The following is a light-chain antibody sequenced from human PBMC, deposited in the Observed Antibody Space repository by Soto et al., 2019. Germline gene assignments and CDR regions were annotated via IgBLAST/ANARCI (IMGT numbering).Light chain of an antibody. CDR1: QSVSSSY. V-gene: IGKV3-20*01. CDR3: QQYGSSLGMYT. J-gene: IGKJ2*01. Sequence: EIVLTQSPGTLSLSPGERATLSCRASQSVSSSYLAWYQQKPGQAPRLLIYGASSRATGIPDRFGGSGSGTDFTLTISRLEPEDFAVYYCQQYGSSLGMYTFGQGTKVDIK. CDR2: GAS.